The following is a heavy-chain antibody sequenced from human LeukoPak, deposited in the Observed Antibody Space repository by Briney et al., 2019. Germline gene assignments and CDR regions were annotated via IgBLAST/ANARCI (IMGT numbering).Heavy chain of an antibody. Sequence: SETLSLTCTVSGGSISSYYWSWIRQPPGKGLEWIGYIYYSGSTNYNPSLKSRVTISVDTSKNQFSLKLSSVTAADTAVYYCARGLNYYGSGAKDGYYFDYWGQGTLVTVSS. CDR3: ARGLNYYGSGAKDGYYFDY. CDR1: GGSISSYY. CDR2: IYYSGST. V-gene: IGHV4-59*01. D-gene: IGHD3-10*01. J-gene: IGHJ4*02.